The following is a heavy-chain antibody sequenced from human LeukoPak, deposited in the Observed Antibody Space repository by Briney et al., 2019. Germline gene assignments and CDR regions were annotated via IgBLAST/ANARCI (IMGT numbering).Heavy chain of an antibody. Sequence: ASVKVSCKASGYTFTGYYMHWVRQAPGQGLEWMGWINPNSGGTNYAQKFQGRVTMTRDTSISTAYMELSRLRSDDTAVYYCAREAGVYSSTYDYWGQGTLVTISS. CDR1: GYTFTGYY. J-gene: IGHJ4*02. D-gene: IGHD6-13*01. CDR2: INPNSGGT. CDR3: AREAGVYSSTYDY. V-gene: IGHV1-2*02.